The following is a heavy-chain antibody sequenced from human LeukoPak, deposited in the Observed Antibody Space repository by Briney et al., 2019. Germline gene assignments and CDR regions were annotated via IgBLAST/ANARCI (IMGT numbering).Heavy chain of an antibody. Sequence: GGSLRLSCGVSGFTVTSYWMSWVRQAPGKGLEWVASLKQDGSDRYCVDTVKGRFTIARDDAKNSLYLQMNSLRAEDTAVYYCARDVYYGSGSYYAEYYMDVWGKGTTVTISS. D-gene: IGHD3-10*01. CDR3: ARDVYYGSGSYYAEYYMDV. J-gene: IGHJ6*03. V-gene: IGHV3-7*01. CDR1: GFTVTSYW. CDR2: LKQDGSDR.